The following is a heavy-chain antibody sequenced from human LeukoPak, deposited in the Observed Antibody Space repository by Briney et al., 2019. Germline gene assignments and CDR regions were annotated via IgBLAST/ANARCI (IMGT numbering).Heavy chain of an antibody. J-gene: IGHJ4*02. V-gene: IGHV1-69*01. CDR3: ARVSGYYDSSGYYY. CDR2: IIPIFGTA. CDR1: GGTFSSYA. D-gene: IGHD3-22*01. Sequence: GSSVTVSCKASGGTFSSYAISWVRQAPGQGLEWMGGIIPIFGTANYAQKFQGRVTITADESTSTAYMELSSLRSEDTAVYYCARVSGYYDSSGYYYWGQGTLVTVSS.